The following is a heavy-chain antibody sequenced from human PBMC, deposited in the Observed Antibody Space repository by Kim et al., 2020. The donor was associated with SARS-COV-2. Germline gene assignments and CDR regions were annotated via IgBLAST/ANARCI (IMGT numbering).Heavy chain of an antibody. CDR3: AKDRTWRERSAYYDY. J-gene: IGHJ4*01. D-gene: IGHD6-25*01. V-gene: IGHV3-23*01. Sequence: GGSLRLSCVASGFTFSNYAMTWVRQAPGKGLEWVSVVSGSGASKYYADSVKGRFTISRDNSKNTVCLQMNSLRAEDTALYFCAKDRTWRERSAYYDYWGHGTLVTVSS. CDR1: GFTFSNYA. CDR2: VSGSGASK.